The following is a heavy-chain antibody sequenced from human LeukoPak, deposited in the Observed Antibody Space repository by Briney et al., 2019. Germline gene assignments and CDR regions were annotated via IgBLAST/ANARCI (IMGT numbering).Heavy chain of an antibody. CDR2: IGATDTYI. CDR3: AKDMRRPRYEWELRPTTGFDY. V-gene: IGHV3-21*04. CDR1: GFTFINYG. Sequence: PGGSLRLSCAASGFTFINYGINWVRQAPGKGLEWVSSIGATDTYIYYAASLKGRFTISRDNAKNSLYLQMNSLRAEDTALYYCAKDMRRPRYEWELRPTTGFDYWGQGTLVTVSS. D-gene: IGHD1-26*01. J-gene: IGHJ4*02.